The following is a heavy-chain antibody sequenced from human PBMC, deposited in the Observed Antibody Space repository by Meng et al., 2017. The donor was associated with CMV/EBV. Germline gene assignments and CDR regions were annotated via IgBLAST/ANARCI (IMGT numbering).Heavy chain of an antibody. D-gene: IGHD2-15*01. J-gene: IGHJ4*02. CDR3: ARVLRYCSGGSCYSGGYYFDY. CDR1: GYSISSGYY. CDR2: IYHSGST. Sequence: GSLRLSCTVSGYSISSGYYWGWIRQPPGKGLEWIGSIYHSGSTYYNPSLKSRVTISVDTSKNQFSLKLSSVTAADTAVYYCARVLRYCSGGSCYSGGYYFDYWGQGTLVTVSS. V-gene: IGHV4-38-2*02.